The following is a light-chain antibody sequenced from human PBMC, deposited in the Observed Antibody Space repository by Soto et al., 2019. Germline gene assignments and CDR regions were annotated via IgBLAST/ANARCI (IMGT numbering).Light chain of an antibody. CDR1: RSVSDTL. CDR3: HQSGDSPQT. V-gene: IGKV3-20*01. CDR2: GTS. J-gene: IGKJ1*01. Sequence: EIVLTQSPGTLSLSPGERATLSCRADRSVSDTLLTWFQQKPGQAPRLLIYGTSNRATGIPDRFSGSGSATDFTLTISRLEPEDFAVYYCHQSGDSPQTFGQGTKVEI.